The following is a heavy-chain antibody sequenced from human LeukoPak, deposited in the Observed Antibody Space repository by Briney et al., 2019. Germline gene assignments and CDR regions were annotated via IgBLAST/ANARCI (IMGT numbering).Heavy chain of an antibody. CDR3: ARGTDPEYYFDC. J-gene: IGHJ4*02. CDR2: IYYSGST. D-gene: IGHD1-14*01. Sequence: SQTLSLACTVSGGSISSGGYYWSWIRQHPGKGLEWIGYIYYSGSTYYNPSLKSRVTISVDTSKNQFSLKLSSVTAADTAVYYCARGTDPEYYFDCWGQGTLVTVSS. CDR1: GGSISSGGYY. V-gene: IGHV4-31*03.